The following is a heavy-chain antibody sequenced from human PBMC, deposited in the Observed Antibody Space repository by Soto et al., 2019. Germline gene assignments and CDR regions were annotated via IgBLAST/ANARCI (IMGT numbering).Heavy chain of an antibody. CDR2: ISYDGSNK. V-gene: IGHV3-30-3*01. CDR3: ARDHKMGLGYCSGGSCYYYYYGMDV. D-gene: IGHD2-15*01. CDR1: GFTFSSYA. Sequence: GGSLRLSCAASGFTFSSYAMHWVRQAPGKGLEWVAVISYDGSNKYYADSVKGRFTISRDNSKNTLYLQMNSLRAEDTAVYYCARDHKMGLGYCSGGSCYYYYYGMDVWGQGTTVTVSS. J-gene: IGHJ6*02.